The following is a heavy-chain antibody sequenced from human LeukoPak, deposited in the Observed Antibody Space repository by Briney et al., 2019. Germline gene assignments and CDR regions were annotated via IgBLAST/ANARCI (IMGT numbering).Heavy chain of an antibody. V-gene: IGHV3-74*01. Sequence: PGGSLRLSCAASGFTFSSHWMHWVRQAPGKGLVWVSRISTDGRTATYADSVKGRFTISRDNARNTLFLQMNSLRAEDTAVYFCARVSVCSRCHFDYWGQGTLVTVSS. CDR2: ISTDGRTA. D-gene: IGHD5/OR15-5a*01. CDR1: GFTFSSHW. CDR3: ARVSVCSRCHFDY. J-gene: IGHJ4*02.